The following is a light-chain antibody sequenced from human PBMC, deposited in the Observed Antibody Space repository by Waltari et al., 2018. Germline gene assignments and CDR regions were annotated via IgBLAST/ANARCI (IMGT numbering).Light chain of an antibody. CDR2: AAS. CDR1: QGISNY. CDR3: LQHNSYPWT. J-gene: IGKJ1*01. Sequence: DTQRTQSPADMLASVGGRVTSTCRASQGISNYLAWFQQKPGKVPKRLIYAASSLQSGVPSRFSGSGSGTEFTLTISSLQPEDFATYYCLQHNSYPWTFGQGTKVEIK. V-gene: IGKV1-17*03.